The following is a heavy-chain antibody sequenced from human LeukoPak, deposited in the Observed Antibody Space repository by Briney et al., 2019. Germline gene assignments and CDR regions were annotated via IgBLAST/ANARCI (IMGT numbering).Heavy chain of an antibody. J-gene: IGHJ4*02. CDR1: GYTFTDSY. CDR3: VRSPIGASAY. V-gene: IGHV1-2*02. CDR2: ISPNNGDT. Sequence: ASVKVSCKPSGYTFTDSYIHWVRQAPGVGLQWMGWISPNNGDTKYAEDFQDRVTMTRDTSISTAYMELTGLTPHDTAVYYCVRSPIGASAYWGRGTLVTVSS. D-gene: IGHD3-10*01.